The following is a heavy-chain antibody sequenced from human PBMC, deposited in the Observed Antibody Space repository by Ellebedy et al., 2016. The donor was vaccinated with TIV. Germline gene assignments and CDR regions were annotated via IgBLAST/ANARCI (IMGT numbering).Heavy chain of an antibody. CDR3: AKGGGSDY. V-gene: IGHV3-9*01. Sequence: GGSLRLSXAASGFTFDDYAMHWVRQAPGKGLEWVSGISWNSGSIGYADSVKGRFTISRDNSKNTLYLQMNSLRAEDTAVYYCAKGGGSDYWGQGTLVTVSS. J-gene: IGHJ4*02. CDR2: ISWNSGSI. CDR1: GFTFDDYA. D-gene: IGHD3-16*01.